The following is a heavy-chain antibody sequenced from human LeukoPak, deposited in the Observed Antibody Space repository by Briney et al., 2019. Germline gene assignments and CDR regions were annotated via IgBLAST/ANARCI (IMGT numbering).Heavy chain of an antibody. CDR3: ARGIFTGYSSSWYDC. J-gene: IGHJ4*02. CDR2: INHSGST. Sequence: PSETLSLTCAVYGGSFSGYYWSWIRQPPGKGLEWIGEINHSGSTNYNPSLKSRVTISVDTSKNQFSLKLSSVTAADTAVYYCARGIFTGYSSSWYDCWGQGTLVTVSS. V-gene: IGHV4-34*01. CDR1: GGSFSGYY. D-gene: IGHD6-13*01.